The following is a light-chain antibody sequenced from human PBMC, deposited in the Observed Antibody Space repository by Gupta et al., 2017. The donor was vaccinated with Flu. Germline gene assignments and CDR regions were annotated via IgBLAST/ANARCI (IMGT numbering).Light chain of an antibody. CDR3: QSYDGSTSVV. J-gene: IGLJ2*01. CDR2: ETT. V-gene: IGLV6-57*01. CDR1: SGDIASNY. Sequence: SGDIASNYVQWYRRRPGSSPTIVVYETTQRPSGVPRRISGSIDTSSNSASLSISGLTTEDEADYYCQSYDGSTSVVFGGGTKLTVL.